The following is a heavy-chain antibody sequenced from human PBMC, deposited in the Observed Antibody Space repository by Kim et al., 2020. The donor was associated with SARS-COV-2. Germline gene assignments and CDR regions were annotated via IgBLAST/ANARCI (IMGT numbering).Heavy chain of an antibody. V-gene: IGHV4-39*01. Sequence: SETLSLTCTVSGGSISSSSYYWGWIRQPPGKGLEWIGSIYYSGSTYYNPSLKSRVTISVDTSKNQFSLKLSSVTAADTAVYYCARQEISSSGWYEDAIRWFDPWGQGTLVTVSS. D-gene: IGHD6-19*01. CDR2: IYYSGST. CDR1: GGSISSSSYY. CDR3: ARQEISSSGWYEDAIRWFDP. J-gene: IGHJ5*02.